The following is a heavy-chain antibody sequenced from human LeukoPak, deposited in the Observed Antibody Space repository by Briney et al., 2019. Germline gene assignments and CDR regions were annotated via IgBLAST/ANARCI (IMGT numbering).Heavy chain of an antibody. V-gene: IGHV3-30*18. CDR2: ISYDGSNK. J-gene: IGHJ4*02. D-gene: IGHD6-13*01. CDR3: AKEGSSSWYSFDY. CDR1: EFTFDDYA. Sequence: GGSLRLSCAVSEFTFDDYAMHWVRQAPGKGLEWVAVISYDGSNKYYADSVKGRFTISRDNSKNTLYPQMNSLRAEDTAVYYCAKEGSSSWYSFDYWGQGTLVTVSS.